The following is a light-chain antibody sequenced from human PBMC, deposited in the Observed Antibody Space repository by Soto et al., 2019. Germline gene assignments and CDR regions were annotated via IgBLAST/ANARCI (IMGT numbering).Light chain of an antibody. Sequence: DIQMPQSHSTLSASVGASVTITGRASQSISSWLAWYQQNPGKAPKLLIYKASSLESGVPSRFSGSGSGTEFTLTISSLQPDDFATYYCQHYNSYSEAVGQGTKVDIK. CDR3: QHYNSYSEA. J-gene: IGKJ1*01. CDR1: QSISSW. CDR2: KAS. V-gene: IGKV1-5*03.